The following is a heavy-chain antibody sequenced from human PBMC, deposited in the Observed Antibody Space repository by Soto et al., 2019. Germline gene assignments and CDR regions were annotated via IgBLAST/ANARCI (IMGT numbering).Heavy chain of an antibody. D-gene: IGHD6-19*01. Sequence: PGGSLRLSCAASGFTFNNYEMNWVRQAPGKGLEWVSYISSSGSTIYYADSVKGRFTISRDNAKNSLYLLMNSLRAEDTAVYYCARGASGGWYYWGQGTLVTVSS. CDR1: GFTFNNYE. J-gene: IGHJ4*02. CDR3: ARGASGGWYY. V-gene: IGHV3-48*03. CDR2: ISSSGSTI.